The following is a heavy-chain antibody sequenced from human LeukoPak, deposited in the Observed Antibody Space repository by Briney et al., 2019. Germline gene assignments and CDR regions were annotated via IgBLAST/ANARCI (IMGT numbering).Heavy chain of an antibody. CDR2: IYYSGST. V-gene: IGHV4-61*01. J-gene: IGHJ6*02. CDR3: ASEPACSGGSCYSYYYGMDV. CDR1: GGSVSSGSYY. D-gene: IGHD2-15*01. Sequence: SETLSLTCTVSGGSVSSGSYYWSWIRQPPGKGLEWIGYIYYSGSTNYNPSLKSRVTISVDTSKNQFSLKLSSVTAADTAAYYCASEPACSGGSCYSYYYGMDVWGQGTTVTVSS.